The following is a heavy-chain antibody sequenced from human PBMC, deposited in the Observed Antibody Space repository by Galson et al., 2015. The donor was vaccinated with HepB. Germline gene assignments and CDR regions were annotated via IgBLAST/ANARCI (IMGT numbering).Heavy chain of an antibody. V-gene: IGHV3-23*01. CDR1: GFRFTKYS. J-gene: IGHJ4*02. CDR3: EKVAILGATPHYFDY. Sequence: SLRLYCATSGFRFTKYSMSWVRHAPGTGLQWVSAITGGRERTYYAASVKGRFTTSRDSSSNTVFLLMTSLRVDDTAVYYCEKVAILGATPHYFDYSGQGTLVTVSS. D-gene: IGHD3-16*01. CDR2: ITGGRERT.